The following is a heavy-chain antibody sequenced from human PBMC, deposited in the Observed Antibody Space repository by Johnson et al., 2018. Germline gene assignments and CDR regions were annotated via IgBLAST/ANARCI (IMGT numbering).Heavy chain of an antibody. CDR2: MNPNSGNT. CDR1: GYTFTSYY. Sequence: QVQLVESGAEVKKPGASVKVSCKASGYTFTSYYMHWVRQAPGQGLEWMGWMNPNSGNTGYAQKFQGRVTMTRNTSISTAYMELSSLRSEDTAVYYCARAWMNMVTFGGVTFQHWGQGTLVTVSS. CDR3: ARAWMNMVTFGGVTFQH. V-gene: IGHV1-8*02. J-gene: IGHJ1*01. D-gene: IGHD3-16*01.